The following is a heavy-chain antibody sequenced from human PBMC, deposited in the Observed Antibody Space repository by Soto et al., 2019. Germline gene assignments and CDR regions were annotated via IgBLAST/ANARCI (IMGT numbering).Heavy chain of an antibody. Sequence: PSETLSLTCVVSGGSISSDGYSWSWIRQPPGQGLELIGYIYHTGSTSYNASLKSRVTISVDTSKNQFSLKLTSVNAADTAIYYCARGTTIAGFPGAASMVIWFDXWGQVALFTVSX. J-gene: IGHJ5*02. CDR1: GGSISSDGYS. V-gene: IGHV4-30-2*01. CDR2: IYHTGST. CDR3: ARGTTIAGFPGAASMVIWFDX. D-gene: IGHD3-22*01.